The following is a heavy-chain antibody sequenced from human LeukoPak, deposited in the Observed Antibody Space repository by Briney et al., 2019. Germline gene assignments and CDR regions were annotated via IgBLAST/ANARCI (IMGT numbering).Heavy chain of an antibody. Sequence: ATVKVSCKASGYTFTSYGISWVRQAPGQGLEWMGWISAYNGDTNYAQKLQGRVTMTTDTSTSTAYMELRSLRSDDTAVYYCARDRPGIDAFDIWGQGTMVTVSS. J-gene: IGHJ3*02. CDR2: ISAYNGDT. V-gene: IGHV1-18*01. D-gene: IGHD2-15*01. CDR3: ARDRPGIDAFDI. CDR1: GYTFTSYG.